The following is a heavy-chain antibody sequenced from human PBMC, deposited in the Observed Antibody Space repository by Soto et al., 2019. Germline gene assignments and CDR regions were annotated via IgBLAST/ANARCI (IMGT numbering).Heavy chain of an antibody. V-gene: IGHV3-48*01. CDR1: GFTFSSYS. D-gene: IGHD2-15*01. CDR2: ISSSSSTI. Sequence: GGSLRLSCAASGFTFSSYSMNWVRQAPGKGLEWVSYISSSSSTIYYADSVKGRFTISRDNAKNSLYLQMNSLRAEDTAVYYCARVGSGGILYYFDYWGQGTLVTVSS. J-gene: IGHJ4*02. CDR3: ARVGSGGILYYFDY.